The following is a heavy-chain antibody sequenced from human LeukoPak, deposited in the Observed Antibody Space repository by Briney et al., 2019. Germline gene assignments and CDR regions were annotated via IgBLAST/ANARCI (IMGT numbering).Heavy chain of an antibody. Sequence: GASVKVSCKASGYTFTSYYMHWVRQAPGQGLEWMGIINPWGGSTSYAQKFQGRVTMTRDTSTSTVYMELSSLRSEDTAVYYCARVSATTRDYYNMDVWGQGTTVTVSS. J-gene: IGHJ6*02. CDR1: GYTFTSYY. D-gene: IGHD4-17*01. CDR2: INPWGGST. V-gene: IGHV1-46*01. CDR3: ARVSATTRDYYNMDV.